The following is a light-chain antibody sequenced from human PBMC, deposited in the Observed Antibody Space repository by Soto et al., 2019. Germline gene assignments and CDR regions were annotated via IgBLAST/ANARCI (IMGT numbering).Light chain of an antibody. J-gene: IGKJ5*01. CDR1: QSVSSSY. V-gene: IGKV3-20*01. CDR3: QQYGSSPRT. CDR2: GSS. Sequence: EMVLAQSPGTLSLSPGERATLSCRASQSVSSSYFAWYQQKPGQAPRLLIYGSSNRATGIPDRFSGSGSGTDFNLTISRLETEDFAVYYSQQYGSSPRTFGQGTRLEIK.